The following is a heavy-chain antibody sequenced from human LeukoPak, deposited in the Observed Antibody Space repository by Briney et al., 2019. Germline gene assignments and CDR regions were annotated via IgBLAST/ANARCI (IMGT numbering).Heavy chain of an antibody. Sequence: GGSLRLSCAASGLTFSNYWMHWVHQAPGKGLVWVSRINTDGTSTNYADSVKGRFTFSRDNAKNTLYLQMNSLRAEDTAVYYCARVRRYYDTTGSDDAFDIWGQGTMVTVSS. CDR2: INTDGTST. V-gene: IGHV3-74*01. D-gene: IGHD3-22*01. CDR1: GLTFSNYW. CDR3: ARVRRYYDTTGSDDAFDI. J-gene: IGHJ3*02.